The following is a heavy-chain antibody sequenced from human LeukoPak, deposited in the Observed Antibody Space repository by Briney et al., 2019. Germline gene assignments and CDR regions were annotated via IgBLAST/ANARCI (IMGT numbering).Heavy chain of an antibody. D-gene: IGHD2-21*02. V-gene: IGHV3-21*01. CDR3: ATWGDTTAEYFQR. J-gene: IGHJ1*01. Sequence: GGSLRLSCAASGFTFSSYSMNWVRQAPGKGLEWVSSISSSSSYIYYADSVKGRFTISRDNAKNSLYLQMNSLRVEDTAVYYCATWGDTTAEYFQRWGQGTLVTVSS. CDR1: GFTFSSYS. CDR2: ISSSSSYI.